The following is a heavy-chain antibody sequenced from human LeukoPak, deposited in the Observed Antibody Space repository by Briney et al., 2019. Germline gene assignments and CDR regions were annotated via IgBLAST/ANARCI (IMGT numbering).Heavy chain of an antibody. CDR1: GLTFTDYS. V-gene: IGHV3-21*01. J-gene: IGHJ4*02. CDR2: ILRTSNYM. CDR3: ARVGKGANSSGYYFDY. D-gene: IGHD1-1*01. Sequence: GGSLRLSCAASGLTFTDYSMNWVRQAPGKGLEWVSSILRTSNYMYYADSVKGRFTISRDNAKNSVYLQMNNLRAEDTAVYYCARVGKGANSSGYYFDYWGQGTLVTVSS.